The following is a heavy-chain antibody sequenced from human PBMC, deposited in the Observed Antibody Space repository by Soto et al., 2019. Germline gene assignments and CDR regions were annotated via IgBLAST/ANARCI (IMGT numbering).Heavy chain of an antibody. D-gene: IGHD6-19*01. Sequence: GESLKISCGGSGYSFSRYWIGWVRQMPGKGLEWMGIVYPHNSETRYSQSFQGQVTISAEKSHNTAYLQTSTIKASDPAQYYCCRHEVHSSFCYVFATSGQETL. CDR3: CRHEVHSSFCYVFAT. J-gene: IGHJ5*02. CDR1: GYSFSRYW. V-gene: IGHV5-51*01. CDR2: VYPHNSET.